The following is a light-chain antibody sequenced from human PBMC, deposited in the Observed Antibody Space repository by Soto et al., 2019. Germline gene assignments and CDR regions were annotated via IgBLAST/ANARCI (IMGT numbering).Light chain of an antibody. CDR1: SSDVGGHNH. J-gene: IGLJ1*01. V-gene: IGLV2-14*01. Sequence: QSALTQPASVSGSPGQSITIPCTGSSSDVGGHNHVSWYQQHPGKAPKLIIYEVGNRPSGVSNRFSGSKSGNTASLTISGFQAEDEADYYCNSYTSSSTHVFGTGTKLTVL. CDR3: NSYTSSSTHV. CDR2: EVG.